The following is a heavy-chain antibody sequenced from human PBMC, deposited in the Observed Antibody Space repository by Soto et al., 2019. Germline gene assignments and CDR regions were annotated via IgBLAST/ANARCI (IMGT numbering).Heavy chain of an antibody. Sequence: GGSLRLSCAASGFTFNTYAMSWVRQAPGKGLEWVSGISGSGDSTNYADSVKGRFTISRDNSKNTLYLQMNRLRAEDTAVYYCAKCSSTSCYPHWGMDVWGQGTTVTVSS. CDR2: ISGSGDST. CDR1: GFTFNTYA. D-gene: IGHD2-2*01. CDR3: AKCSSTSCYPHWGMDV. V-gene: IGHV3-23*01. J-gene: IGHJ6*02.